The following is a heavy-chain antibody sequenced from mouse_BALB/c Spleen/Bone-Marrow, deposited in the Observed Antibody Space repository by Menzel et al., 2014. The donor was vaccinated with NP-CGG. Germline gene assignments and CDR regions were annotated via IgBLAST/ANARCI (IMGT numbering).Heavy chain of an antibody. CDR3: TRRSLLSDYYALDY. Sequence: VQLQQSGAELVEPGASVKLSCKASGYTFTSFYMYWVKQRPGQGLEWIGDINPSNGGTNFNEKFRKKATLTVDTSSSTAYMEFSSLTSEDSAVYYCTRRSLLSDYYALDYWGQGTSVTVSS. J-gene: IGHJ4*01. CDR2: INPSNGGT. D-gene: IGHD6-1*01. V-gene: IGHV1S81*02. CDR1: GYTFTSFY.